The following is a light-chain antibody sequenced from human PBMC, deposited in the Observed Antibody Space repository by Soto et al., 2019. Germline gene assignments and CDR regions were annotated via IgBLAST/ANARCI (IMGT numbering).Light chain of an antibody. CDR1: GSDVGGYNY. CDR3: RSYTSSSTVV. CDR2: DVS. V-gene: IGLV2-14*01. J-gene: IGLJ2*01. Sequence: QSALTQPASVSGSPGQSITISCTGTGSDVGGYNYVSWYQQHPGKAPKLMIYDVSNRPSGVSNRFSGSRSGNTASLTISGLQADDEDDYYCRSYTSSSTVVFGGGTKLTVL.